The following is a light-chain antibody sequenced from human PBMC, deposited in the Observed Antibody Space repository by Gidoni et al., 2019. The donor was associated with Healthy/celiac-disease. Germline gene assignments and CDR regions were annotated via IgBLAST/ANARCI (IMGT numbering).Light chain of an antibody. V-gene: IGKV3-20*01. Sequence: ELVFTQSAGTLSLSPGERATLSCRASQSVSNGYLAWYQQKPGQAPRLLVYGAYGASTRATGIPDRFSGSGSRTDFTLTISRLEPEDSAVYYCQQYGSLVTFGGGTKVEIK. CDR3: QQYGSLVT. J-gene: IGKJ4*01. CDR2: GAYGAS. CDR1: QSVSNGY.